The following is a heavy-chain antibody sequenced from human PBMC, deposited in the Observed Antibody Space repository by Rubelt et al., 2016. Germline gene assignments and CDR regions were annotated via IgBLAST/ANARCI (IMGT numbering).Heavy chain of an antibody. CDR1: GYTFTGYY. V-gene: IGHV1-2*06. Sequence: QVQLVQSGAEVKKPGASVKVSCKASGYTFTGYYMHWVRQAPGQGLEWMGRINPNSGGTNYAQKFQGRVTMNSDTSISTAYMELSRLRSDDTAEYYCAREGDYYYGMDVWGQGTTVTVSS. D-gene: IGHD3-16*01. J-gene: IGHJ6*02. CDR3: AREGDYYYGMDV. CDR2: INPNSGGT.